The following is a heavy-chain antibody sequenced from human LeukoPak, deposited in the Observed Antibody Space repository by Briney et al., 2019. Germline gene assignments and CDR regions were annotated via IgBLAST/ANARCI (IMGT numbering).Heavy chain of an antibody. Sequence: GGSLRLSCAASGFTFSSYAMSWVRQAPGKGLEWVSAISGSGGSTYYADFVRGRFTISRDNSKNTLYLQMNSLRAEDTAVYYCASPPGERDYWGQGTLVTVSS. CDR3: ASPPGERDY. J-gene: IGHJ4*02. CDR2: ISGSGGST. D-gene: IGHD4-17*01. V-gene: IGHV3-23*01. CDR1: GFTFSSYA.